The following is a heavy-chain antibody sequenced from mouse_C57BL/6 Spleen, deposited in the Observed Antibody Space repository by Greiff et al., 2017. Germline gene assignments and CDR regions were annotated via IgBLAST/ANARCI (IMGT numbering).Heavy chain of an antibody. D-gene: IGHD2-2*01. Sequence: VQLQQPGAELVRPGTSVKLSCKASGYTFTSYWMHWVKQRPGQGLEWIGVIDPSDSYTNYNQKFKGKATLTVETSSSTAYMQLSSLTSEDSAVYYCARKGKGYDGTWFAYWGQGTLVTVSA. CDR2: IDPSDSYT. J-gene: IGHJ3*01. CDR3: ARKGKGYDGTWFAY. CDR1: GYTFTSYW. V-gene: IGHV1-59*01.